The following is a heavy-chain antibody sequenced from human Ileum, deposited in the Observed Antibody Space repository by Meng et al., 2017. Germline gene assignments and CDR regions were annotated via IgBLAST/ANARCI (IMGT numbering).Heavy chain of an antibody. D-gene: IGHD3-22*01. CDR1: GGSISSGDYY. V-gene: IGHV4-30-4*01. CDR2: IYYIGST. Sequence: QVQLQESGPGLVKPSQTLSLTCTVSGGSISSGDYYWSWIRQPPGKGLEWIGYIYYIGSTYYNPSLKSRLTISVDTSKNQFSLKLSSVTAADTAVYYCARDRDSSGYYPYWGQGTLVTVSS. CDR3: ARDRDSSGYYPY. J-gene: IGHJ4*02.